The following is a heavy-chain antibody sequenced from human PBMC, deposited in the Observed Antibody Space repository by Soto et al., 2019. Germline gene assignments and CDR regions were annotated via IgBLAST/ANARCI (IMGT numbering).Heavy chain of an antibody. D-gene: IGHD2-8*01. V-gene: IGHV4-59*01. J-gene: IGHJ4*01. Sequence: QVQLQESGPGLVKPSETLSLTCNVSGGSISSYYWSWIRQPPGKGLEWIGYIYYSGSTNYNTSLRSRVTLSVDTSKNQFSLKLSSVNAADTALYYCARRYAGNFDSWGHGTLVTVSS. CDR2: IYYSGST. CDR1: GGSISSYY. CDR3: ARRYAGNFDS.